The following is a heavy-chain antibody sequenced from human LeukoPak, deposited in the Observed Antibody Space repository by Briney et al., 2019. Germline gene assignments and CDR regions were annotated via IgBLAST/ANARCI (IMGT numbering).Heavy chain of an antibody. Sequence: GASVKVSCKASGYTFTSYYMHWVRQAPGQGLEWMGWINPNSGDTNFAQRFQGRVTVTRDTSMNTAYLELSGLTPDDTAVYYCARDQWFGESLLGGGAYWGQGTLVTVSS. CDR1: GYTFTSYY. J-gene: IGHJ4*02. D-gene: IGHD3-10*01. CDR2: INPNSGDT. V-gene: IGHV1-2*02. CDR3: ARDQWFGESLLGGGAY.